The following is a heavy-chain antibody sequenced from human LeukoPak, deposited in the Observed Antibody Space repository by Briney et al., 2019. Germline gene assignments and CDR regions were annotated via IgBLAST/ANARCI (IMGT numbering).Heavy chain of an antibody. CDR1: GYTFTSYY. CDR2: INPSGGST. Sequence: GASVKVPCKASGYTFTSYYMHWVRQAPGQGLEWMGIINPSGGSTSYAQKFQGRVTMTRDMSTSTVYMELSSLRSEDTAVYYCARGYSSGWGLGYWGQGTLVTVSS. J-gene: IGHJ4*02. D-gene: IGHD6-19*01. V-gene: IGHV1-46*01. CDR3: ARGYSSGWGLGY.